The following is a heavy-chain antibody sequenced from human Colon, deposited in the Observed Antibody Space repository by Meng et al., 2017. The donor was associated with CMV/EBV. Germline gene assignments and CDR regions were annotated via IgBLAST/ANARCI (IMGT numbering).Heavy chain of an antibody. J-gene: IGHJ4*02. D-gene: IGHD5-24*01. CDR2: ICYDGNEK. Sequence: SGFSLSTYGIHWVRQAPGKGLEWVAVICYDGNEKYYADSVKGRFTISRDNSKNTVYLQMNSLRAEDTAVYYCAKDLAPRDGYNLTVDYWGQGTLVTVSS. V-gene: IGHV3-33*06. CDR1: GFSLSTYG. CDR3: AKDLAPRDGYNLTVDY.